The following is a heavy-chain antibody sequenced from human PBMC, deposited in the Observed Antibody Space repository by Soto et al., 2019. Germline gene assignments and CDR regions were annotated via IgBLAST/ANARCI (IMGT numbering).Heavy chain of an antibody. D-gene: IGHD6-19*01. CDR1: GVTFSNAW. CDR3: TTPSSYNSGSSGVCVVY. Sequence: GGNLRLSCAASGVTFSNAWMRCARQAPGKGLEWVGRIKSKTDGGTTDYAATVKGRFTISRDDSKNTPYLQINSLKTEDTAVYYCTTPSSYNSGSSGVCVVYLGEGPLVSVSS. V-gene: IGHV3-15*01. CDR2: IKSKTDGGTT. J-gene: IGHJ4*02.